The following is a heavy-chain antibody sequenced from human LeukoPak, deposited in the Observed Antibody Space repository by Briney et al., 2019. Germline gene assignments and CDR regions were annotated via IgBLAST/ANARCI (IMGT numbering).Heavy chain of an antibody. V-gene: IGHV4-39*07. CDR2: IYYSGST. CDR1: GGSISSSSHY. Sequence: SETLSLTCTVSGGSISSSSHYWGWIRQPPGKGLEWIGSIYYSGSTYYNPSLKSRVTISVDTSKNQFSLKLSSVTAADTAVYYCARAGFTFGGVIVPNWFDPWGQGTLVTVSS. D-gene: IGHD3-16*02. CDR3: ARAGFTFGGVIVPNWFDP. J-gene: IGHJ5*02.